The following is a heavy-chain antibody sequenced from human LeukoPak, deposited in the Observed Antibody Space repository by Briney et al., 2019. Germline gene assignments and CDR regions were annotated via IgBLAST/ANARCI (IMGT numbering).Heavy chain of an antibody. Sequence: GGSLRLSCAASGFTFSNAWMSWVRQAPGKGLVWVSLINSDGSSTIYADSVKGRFTISRDNVKNTLYLQMNSLRAEDTAVYYCARGLTIFGVVNDAFDIWGQGTMVTVSS. V-gene: IGHV3-74*01. CDR3: ARGLTIFGVVNDAFDI. CDR1: GFTFSNAW. CDR2: INSDGSST. D-gene: IGHD3-3*01. J-gene: IGHJ3*02.